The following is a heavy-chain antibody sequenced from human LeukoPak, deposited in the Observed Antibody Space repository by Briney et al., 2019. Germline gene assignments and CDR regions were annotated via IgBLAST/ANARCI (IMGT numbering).Heavy chain of an antibody. D-gene: IGHD6-25*01. Sequence: SETLSLTCTVSGGSISSYYWSWIQQPPGKGLEWIGYIDYSGSTNYNPSLKSGLTIAVDTSKNQVSLKLSSVTAADTAVYYCARTYSSAGMDVWGQGTTVTVSS. CDR3: ARTYSSAGMDV. CDR1: GGSISSYY. V-gene: IGHV4-59*08. CDR2: IDYSGST. J-gene: IGHJ6*02.